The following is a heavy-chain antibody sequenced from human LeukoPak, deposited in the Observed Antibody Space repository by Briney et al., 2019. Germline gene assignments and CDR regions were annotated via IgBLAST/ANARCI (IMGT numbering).Heavy chain of an antibody. D-gene: IGHD3-22*01. CDR2: IKRDGRDR. CDR1: GFTFASVW. CDR3: ARELYHDSDG. J-gene: IGHJ1*01. Sequence: GGSLRLSCAASGFTFASVWMHWVRQAPGKGLVWVATIKRDGRDRNYAGSVKGRFTISRDNGENTLYLQMNSLRVEDTAVYYCARELYHDSDGWGQGTLVTVSS. V-gene: IGHV3-74*01.